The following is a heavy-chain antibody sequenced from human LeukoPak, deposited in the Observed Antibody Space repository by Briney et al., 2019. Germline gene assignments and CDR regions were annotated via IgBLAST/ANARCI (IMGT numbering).Heavy chain of an antibody. V-gene: IGHV1-46*01. Sequence: ASVKVSCKASGYSFSTHWMHWVRQAPGQRLEWMGIINPSGGFTSYAQKLQGRVTVTRDMSTSTVYMELSNLRSEDTAVYYCARDQSGEWELLSGWWFDPWGQGTLVTVSS. CDR2: INPSGGFT. CDR3: ARDQSGEWELLSGWWFDP. J-gene: IGHJ5*02. D-gene: IGHD1-26*01. CDR1: GYSFSTHW.